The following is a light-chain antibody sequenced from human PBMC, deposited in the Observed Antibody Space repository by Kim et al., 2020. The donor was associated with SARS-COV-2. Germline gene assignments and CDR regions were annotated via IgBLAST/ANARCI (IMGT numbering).Light chain of an antibody. CDR1: SSDIGNYNF. CDR2: DVS. Sequence: GQSITISCTGTSSDIGNYNFVSGSQQHPGKAPKLLIYDVSKRPSGVSDRFSGSKSGNTASLTISGLQAEDEADYYCSSHIGSSTWVFGGGTKVTVL. J-gene: IGLJ3*02. V-gene: IGLV2-14*04. CDR3: SSHIGSSTWV.